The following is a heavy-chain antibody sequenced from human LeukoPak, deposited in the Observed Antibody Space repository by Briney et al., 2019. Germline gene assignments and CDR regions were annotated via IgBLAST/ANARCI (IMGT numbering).Heavy chain of an antibody. D-gene: IGHD6-13*01. Sequence: PSETLSLTCTVSGGSISSYYWSWIRQPPGKGLEWIGYIYCSGSTNYNPSLKSRVTISVDTSKNQFSLKLSSVTAADTAVYYCARHGLYGSSWYDYWGQGNLVTVSS. J-gene: IGHJ4*02. CDR1: GGSISSYY. CDR2: IYCSGST. V-gene: IGHV4-59*08. CDR3: ARHGLYGSSWYDY.